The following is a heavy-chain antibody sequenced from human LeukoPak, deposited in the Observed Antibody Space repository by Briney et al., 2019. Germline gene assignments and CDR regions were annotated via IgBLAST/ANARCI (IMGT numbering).Heavy chain of an antibody. CDR2: ISAYNGNT. CDR3: ARCTYYYDSSGYYMYPPFDY. D-gene: IGHD3-22*01. CDR1: GYTFTNYY. J-gene: IGHJ4*02. Sequence: ASVKVSCKASGYTFTNYYMHWVRQAPGQGLEWMGWISAYNGNTNYAQKFQGRVTMTTDTSTSTAYMELRSLRSDDTAVYYCARCTYYYDSSGYYMYPPFDYWGQGTLVTVSS. V-gene: IGHV1-18*04.